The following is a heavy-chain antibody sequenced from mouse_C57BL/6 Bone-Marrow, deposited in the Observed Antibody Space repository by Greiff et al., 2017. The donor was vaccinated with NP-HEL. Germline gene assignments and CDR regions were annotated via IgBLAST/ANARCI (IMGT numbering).Heavy chain of an antibody. CDR2: IYPGNSDT. D-gene: IGHD1-1*01. J-gene: IGHJ3*01. V-gene: IGHV1-5*01. Sequence: VQLQQSGTVLARPGASVKMSCKTSGYTFTSYWMHWVKQRPGQGLEWIGAIYPGNSDTSYNQKFKGKAKLTAVTSASTAYMELSSLTNEDSAVYYCTRYYYGSSRGPWFAYWGQGTLVTVSA. CDR3: TRYYYGSSRGPWFAY. CDR1: GYTFTSYW.